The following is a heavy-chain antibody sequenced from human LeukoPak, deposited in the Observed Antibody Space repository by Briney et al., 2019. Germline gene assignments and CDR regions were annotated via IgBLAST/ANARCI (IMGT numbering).Heavy chain of an antibody. CDR3: ARVLHAPYLIDS. CDR1: DSSMTSTYY. V-gene: IGHV4-38-2*02. Sequence: KPSETLSLTCTVSDSSMTSTYYWAWFRQPPGKGLEWIATVFRLQTVRTFNNPSLGSRVTMSLDPSHNQFSLNLTSVTAADTALYFCARVLHAPYLIDSWGQGTLVTVSS. D-gene: IGHD2-8*01. J-gene: IGHJ4*02. CDR2: VFRLQTVRT.